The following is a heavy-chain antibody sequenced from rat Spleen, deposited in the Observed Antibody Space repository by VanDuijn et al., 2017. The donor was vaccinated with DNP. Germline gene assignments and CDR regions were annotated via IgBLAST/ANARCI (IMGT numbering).Heavy chain of an antibody. J-gene: IGHJ3*01. D-gene: IGHD1-11*01. Sequence: EVRLVESGGDLVQPGGSLKVSCVASGFTFTDYNLAWVRQTPKKRLEWIATFIFDGSATYYRDSVRGRFTVSRDIAKTTLYLEMESLRSEDTATYYCVRHGGRRPYNWFAHWGQGTLVTVSS. CDR1: GFTFTDYN. CDR2: FIFDGSAT. V-gene: IGHV5-7*01. CDR3: VRHGGRRPYNWFAH.